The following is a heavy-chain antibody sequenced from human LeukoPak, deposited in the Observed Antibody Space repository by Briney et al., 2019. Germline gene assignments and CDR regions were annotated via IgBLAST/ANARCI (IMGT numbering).Heavy chain of an antibody. V-gene: IGHV4-39*07. Sequence: SETLSLTCTVSGGSISSSSYYWGWIRQPPGKGLEWIGSIYYSGSTYYNPSLKSRVTISVDTSKNQFSLKLSSVTAADTAVYYCARDEGDYYDSSGYTHWGQGTLVTVSS. CDR1: GGSISSSSYY. D-gene: IGHD3-22*01. J-gene: IGHJ4*02. CDR2: IYYSGST. CDR3: ARDEGDYYDSSGYTH.